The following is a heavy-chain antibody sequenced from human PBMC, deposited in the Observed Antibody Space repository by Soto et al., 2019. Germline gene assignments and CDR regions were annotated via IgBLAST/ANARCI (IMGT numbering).Heavy chain of an antibody. CDR3: ARGGGAGYYYGSCIGY. Sequence: SETLSLTCAVYGGSFSGYYWSWIRQPPGKGLEWIGEINHSGSTNYNPSLKSRVTISVDTSKNQFSLKLSSVTAADTAVYYCARGGGAGYYYGSCIGYWGQGTLVTVSS. V-gene: IGHV4-34*01. J-gene: IGHJ4*02. CDR2: INHSGST. D-gene: IGHD3-10*01. CDR1: GGSFSGYY.